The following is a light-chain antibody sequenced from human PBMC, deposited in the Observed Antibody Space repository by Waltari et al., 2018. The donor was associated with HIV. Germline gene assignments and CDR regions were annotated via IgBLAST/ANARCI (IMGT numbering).Light chain of an antibody. V-gene: IGLV2-8*01. CDR3: TSYGGINNYVV. CDR1: SSDVGNYSY. CDR2: EVT. Sequence: QSALTQPPSASGSPGQSVTISCTGTSSDVGNYSYVSWYHQHPGQAPKLMIYEVTKRPSGVPHRFSGSKSGNTASLTVSGLQAEDEGDYYCTSYGGINNYVVFGGGTKLTVL. J-gene: IGLJ2*01.